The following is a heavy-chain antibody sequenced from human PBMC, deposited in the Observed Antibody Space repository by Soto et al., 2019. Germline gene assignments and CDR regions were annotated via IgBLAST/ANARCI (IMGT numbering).Heavy chain of an antibody. CDR3: AILVAGIGRGFDY. Sequence: EVQLLESGGGLVQPGGSLRLSCAASGFTFSSYAMSWVRQAPGKGLEWVSAISGSGGSTYYADSVKGRFTISRYNSKNTLYLQMNGLVAEDTAVYYGAILVAGIGRGFDYWGQGTLVTVSS. V-gene: IGHV3-23*01. J-gene: IGHJ4*02. CDR1: GFTFSSYA. D-gene: IGHD1-26*01. CDR2: ISGSGGST.